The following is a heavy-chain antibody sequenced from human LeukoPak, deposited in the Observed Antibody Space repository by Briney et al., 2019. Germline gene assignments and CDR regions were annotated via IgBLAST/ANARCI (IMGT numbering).Heavy chain of an antibody. J-gene: IGHJ4*02. CDR2: INPNSGGT. D-gene: IGHD3-3*01. CDR1: GYTFTGYY. V-gene: IGHV1-2*02. CDR3: ASPYDFCSGYYLAY. Sequence: ASVKVSCKASGYTFTGYYMHWVRQAPGQGLEWMGWINPNSGGTNYAQKFLGRVTMTRDTSISTAYMELSRLRSDHTAVYCCASPYDFCSGYYLAYWGQGTLVTASS.